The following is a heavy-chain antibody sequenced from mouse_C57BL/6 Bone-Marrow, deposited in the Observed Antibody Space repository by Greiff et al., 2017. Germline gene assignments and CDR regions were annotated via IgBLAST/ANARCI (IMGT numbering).Heavy chain of an antibody. CDR1: GYTFTSYW. CDR2: IDPSDSYT. D-gene: IGHD2-10*01. Sequence: QVQLQQPGAELVMPGASVKLSCKASGYTFTSYWLHWVKQRPGQGLEWIGEIDPSDSYTNYNQKFKGKSTLTVDKSSSTAYMQLSSLTSEDSAVYYCARVSYYGNLYYAMDYWGQGTSVTFSS. CDR3: ARVSYYGNLYYAMDY. V-gene: IGHV1-69*01. J-gene: IGHJ4*01.